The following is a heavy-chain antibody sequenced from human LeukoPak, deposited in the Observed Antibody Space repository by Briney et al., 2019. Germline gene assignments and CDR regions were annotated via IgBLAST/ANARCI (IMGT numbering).Heavy chain of an antibody. J-gene: IGHJ4*02. D-gene: IGHD5-12*01. CDR1: GYTFTSYG. V-gene: IGHV1-18*04. CDR3: ARGRGYSGYSYYFDY. CDR2: ISAYSGNT. Sequence: ASVKVSCKASGYTFTSYGISWVRQAPGQGLEWMGWISAYSGNTNYAQKLQGRVTMTTDTSTSTAYMELRSLRSDDTAVYYCARGRGYSGYSYYFDYWGQGTLVTVSS.